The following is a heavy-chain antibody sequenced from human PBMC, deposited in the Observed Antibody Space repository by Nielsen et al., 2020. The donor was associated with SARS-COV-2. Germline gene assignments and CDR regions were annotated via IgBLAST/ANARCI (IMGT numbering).Heavy chain of an antibody. D-gene: IGHD6-19*01. Sequence: WIRQPPGKGLEWVSYISSSSSYTNYADSVKGRFTISRDSAKNSLYLQMNSLRAEDTAVYYCARGAGSVAGHYWGQGTLVTVSS. J-gene: IGHJ4*02. CDR3: ARGAGSVAGHY. V-gene: IGHV3-11*06. CDR2: ISSSSSYT.